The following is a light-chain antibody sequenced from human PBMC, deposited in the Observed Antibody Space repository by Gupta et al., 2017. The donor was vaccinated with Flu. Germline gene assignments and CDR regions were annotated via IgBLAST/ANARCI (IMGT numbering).Light chain of an antibody. Sequence: RAVSVGERVAITCRASQSISSWLAWYQQKPGRAAKLLIYKASSRESGVPSRISGSRSGTEFTITISSRQHDDFATYYCQQENSYPWAFGQGTKVEIK. V-gene: IGKV1-5*03. CDR2: KAS. CDR1: QSISSW. J-gene: IGKJ1*01. CDR3: QQENSYPWA.